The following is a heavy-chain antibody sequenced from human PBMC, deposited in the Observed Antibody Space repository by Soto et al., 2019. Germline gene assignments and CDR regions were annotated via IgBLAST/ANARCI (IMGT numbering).Heavy chain of an antibody. CDR1: GGSISSDSYY. D-gene: IGHD2-2*01. Sequence: PSXTLSLTCTVSGGSISSDSYYWGWILQHQGKWLEWIGCFKGKNGHTYCAKKFQGRVTMPTDTPTNTASMELGSLTSDDTAVYYGAREWCSATSCYGVDYWGQGTRFTVSS. CDR3: AREWCSATSCYGVDY. CDR2: FKGKNGHT. V-gene: IGHV4-39*07. J-gene: IGHJ4*02.